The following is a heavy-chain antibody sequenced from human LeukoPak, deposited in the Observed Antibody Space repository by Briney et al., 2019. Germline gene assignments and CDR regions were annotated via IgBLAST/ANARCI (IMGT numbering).Heavy chain of an antibody. J-gene: IGHJ4*02. CDR2: MNPNSGNT. D-gene: IGHD6-19*01. Sequence: GASVKVSCKASGYTFTSYDINWVRQATGQGLEWMGWMNPNSGNTGYAQKFQGRVTMTRDTSTSTVYMEQSSLRSEDTAVYYCARASSGWYYFDYWGQGTLVTVSS. CDR1: GYTFTSYD. CDR3: ARASSGWYYFDY. V-gene: IGHV1-8*01.